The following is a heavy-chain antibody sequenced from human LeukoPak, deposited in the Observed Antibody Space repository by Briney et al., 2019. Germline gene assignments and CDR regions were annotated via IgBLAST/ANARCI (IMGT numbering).Heavy chain of an antibody. CDR1: GGSISSYY. CDR3: ARGVDSSSWFNWFDP. Sequence: PSETLSLTCTVSGGSISSYYWSWIRQPAGKGLEWIGRIYTSGSTNYNPSLKSRVTMSVDTSKNQFSLKLGSVTAADTAVYYCARGVDSSSWFNWFDPWGQGTLVTVSS. CDR2: IYTSGST. J-gene: IGHJ5*02. V-gene: IGHV4-4*07. D-gene: IGHD6-13*01.